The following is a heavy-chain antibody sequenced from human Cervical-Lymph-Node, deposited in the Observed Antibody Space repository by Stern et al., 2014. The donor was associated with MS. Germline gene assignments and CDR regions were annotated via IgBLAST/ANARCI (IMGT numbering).Heavy chain of an antibody. CDR1: GFTFDDYA. J-gene: IGHJ6*02. CDR3: AKDTYYYGSGSYPPNYYYYGMDV. D-gene: IGHD3-10*01. V-gene: IGHV3-9*01. Sequence: EVQLVESGGGLVQPGRSLRLSCAASGFTFDDYAMHWVRQAPGKGLEWVSGISWNSGSIGYADSVKGRFTISRDNAKTSLYLQMNSLRAEDTALYYCAKDTYYYGSGSYPPNYYYYGMDVWGQGTTVTVSS. CDR2: ISWNSGSI.